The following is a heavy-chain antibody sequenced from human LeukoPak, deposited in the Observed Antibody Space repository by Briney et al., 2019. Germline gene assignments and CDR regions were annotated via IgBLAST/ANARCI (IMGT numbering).Heavy chain of an antibody. J-gene: IGHJ2*01. D-gene: IGHD3-9*01. CDR3: ARQYSDILTGYHRGELYWYFDL. CDR2: IYHSGRT. Sequence: SETLSLTCTVSGYSISSGYYWGWIRQPPGKGLEWIGSIYHSGRTFYNPSLKSRVTISVDTSKNQFSLKLTSVTAADSAVYYCARQYSDILTGYHRGELYWYFDLWGRGTLVTVSS. V-gene: IGHV4-38-2*02. CDR1: GYSISSGYY.